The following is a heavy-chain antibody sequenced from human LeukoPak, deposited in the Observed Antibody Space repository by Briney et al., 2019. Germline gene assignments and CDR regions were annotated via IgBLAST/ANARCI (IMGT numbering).Heavy chain of an antibody. Sequence: GASVKVSCKASGYTFTGYYMHWVRQAPGQGLEWMGWINPNSGGTNYAQKFQGRVTMTRNTSISTAYMELSSLRSEDTAVYYCARNSYSGSYSAGHIWGQGTMVTVSS. CDR2: INPNSGGT. CDR3: ARNSYSGSYSAGHI. CDR1: GYTFTGYY. V-gene: IGHV1-2*02. D-gene: IGHD1-26*01. J-gene: IGHJ3*02.